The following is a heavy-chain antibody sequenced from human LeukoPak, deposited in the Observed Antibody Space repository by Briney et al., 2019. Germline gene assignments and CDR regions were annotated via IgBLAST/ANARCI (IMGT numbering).Heavy chain of an antibody. Sequence: GGSLRLSCAASGFTFSSYAMSWVRQAPGKGLEWVSGISISGGNAYYADSVKGRFTISRDNSKNTLYLQMNSLRAEDTALYYCAKQGYCSSTSCLGYYFDHWGQGTLVTVSS. J-gene: IGHJ4*02. D-gene: IGHD2-2*01. CDR3: AKQGYCSSTSCLGYYFDH. V-gene: IGHV3-23*01. CDR2: ISISGGNA. CDR1: GFTFSSYA.